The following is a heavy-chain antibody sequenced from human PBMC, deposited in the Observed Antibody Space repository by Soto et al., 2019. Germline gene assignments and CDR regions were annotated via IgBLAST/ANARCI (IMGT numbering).Heavy chain of an antibody. CDR2: IIPILGIA. CDR3: ASEDYYGSGSYYSSIDY. Sequence: SVKVSCKASGVTFSSYTISWVRQAHGQGLEWMGRIIPILGIANYAQKFQGRVTITADKSTSTAYMELSSLRSEDTAVYYCASEDYYGSGSYYSSIDYWGQGTLVTVSS. CDR1: GVTFSSYT. D-gene: IGHD3-10*01. J-gene: IGHJ4*02. V-gene: IGHV1-69*02.